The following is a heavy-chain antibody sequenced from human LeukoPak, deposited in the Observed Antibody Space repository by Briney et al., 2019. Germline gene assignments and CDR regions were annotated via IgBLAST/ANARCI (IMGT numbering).Heavy chain of an antibody. CDR3: ARDWAWEQVWFQH. V-gene: IGHV1-2*02. D-gene: IGHD1-26*01. J-gene: IGHJ1*01. Sequence: GASVKVSCKASGYTFTGYYMHWVRQAPGQGLEWMGWINPNNGGTNYAQKFQGRVTMTRDTSISTAYMELSRLRSDDTAVYYCARDWAWEQVWFQHWGQGTQVIVSS. CDR2: INPNNGGT. CDR1: GYTFTGYY.